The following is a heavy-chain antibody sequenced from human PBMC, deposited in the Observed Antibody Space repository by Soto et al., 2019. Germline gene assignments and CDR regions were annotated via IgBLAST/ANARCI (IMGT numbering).Heavy chain of an antibody. CDR3: ARSFYP. CDR2: TYFNGST. J-gene: IGHJ5*02. CDR1: GGSISHYP. V-gene: IGHV4-59*01. Sequence: KPSETLSLTCIVSGGSISHYPWSWIRQSPGKGLQWIGYTYFNGSTKYNPSLRSRVSISVDMSKNRLSLTLTSVTAADTAVYYCARSFYPWGQGTQVTVSS.